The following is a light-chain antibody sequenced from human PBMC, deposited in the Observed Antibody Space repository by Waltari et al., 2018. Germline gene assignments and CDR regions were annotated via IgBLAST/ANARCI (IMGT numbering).Light chain of an antibody. J-gene: IGLJ1*01. V-gene: IGLV2-23*02. Sequence: QSALTQPASVSGSPGQSITISCTGTSSAVGSYNLVSWYQPHPGKAPKRMIHEVTERPSGVSNRFSGSKSGNTASLTISGLQAEDEADYYCCSYATSNTYVFGGGTNVTVL. CDR3: CSYATSNTYV. CDR1: SSAVGSYNL. CDR2: EVT.